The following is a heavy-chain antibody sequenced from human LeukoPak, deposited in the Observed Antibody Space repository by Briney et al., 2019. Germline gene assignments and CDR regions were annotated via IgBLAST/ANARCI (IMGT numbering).Heavy chain of an antibody. J-gene: IGHJ3*02. D-gene: IGHD3-22*01. CDR1: GFTFSSYA. CDR3: AKDRHYDSCGWAFDI. V-gene: IGHV3-23*01. Sequence: HAGGSLRLSCAASGFTFSSYAMSWVCQAPGKGLEWVSAISGSGGSTYYADSVKGRFTISRDNSKNTLYLQMNSLRAEDTAVYYCAKDRHYDSCGWAFDIWGQGTMVTVSS. CDR2: ISGSGGST.